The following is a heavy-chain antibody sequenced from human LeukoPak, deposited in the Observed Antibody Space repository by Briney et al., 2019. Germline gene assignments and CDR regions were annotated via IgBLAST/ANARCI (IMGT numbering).Heavy chain of an antibody. CDR1: GFTFSDYY. CDR2: ISSSRSYT. D-gene: IGHD6-19*01. Sequence: PGGALRLSCAASGFTFSDYYRSWIRQAPGKGVEWVSYISSSRSYTNYADSVRGGFTISRDNAKNSLYLQMNSLRAEDTAVYYCAAYSSGWYGGIYWGQGTLVTVSS. V-gene: IGHV3-11*03. J-gene: IGHJ4*02. CDR3: AAYSSGWYGGIY.